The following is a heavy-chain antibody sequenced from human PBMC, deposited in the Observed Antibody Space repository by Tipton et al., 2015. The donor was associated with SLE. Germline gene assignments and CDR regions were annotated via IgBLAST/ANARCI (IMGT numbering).Heavy chain of an antibody. CDR3: ARDTVRGGSASAPTLFPLVS. Sequence: TLSLTCTVSGDSISGTTYSWAWIRQSPGKGLDWIGSVYYTGTTFYNPSLESRVTVSLDTSRNRFSLRLRSVTAADTAVYCCARDTVRGGSASAPTLFPLVSW. CDR2: VYYTGTT. V-gene: IGHV4-39*02. D-gene: IGHD3-10*01. CDR1: GDSISGTTYS. J-gene: IGHJ5*01.